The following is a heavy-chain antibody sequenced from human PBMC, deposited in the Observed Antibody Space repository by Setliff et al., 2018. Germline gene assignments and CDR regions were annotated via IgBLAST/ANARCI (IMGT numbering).Heavy chain of an antibody. CDR1: PYSFSGYY. CDR2: INTNSGDT. Sequence: ASVKVSCKTSPYSFSGYYIHWVRQAPGQGLEWMGWINTNSGDTRYAQKFQGRVTMTRDTSISTAYMELSRLRSDDTAVYYCARTKGFVDGYLDPWGQGTLVTVSP. J-gene: IGHJ5*02. CDR3: ARTKGFVDGYLDP. V-gene: IGHV1-2*02. D-gene: IGHD3-10*01.